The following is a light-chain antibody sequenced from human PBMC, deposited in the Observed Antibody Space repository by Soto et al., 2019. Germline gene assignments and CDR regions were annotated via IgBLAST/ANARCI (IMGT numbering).Light chain of an antibody. CDR3: SSYTSSSTYV. V-gene: IGLV2-14*01. Sequence: QSVLTQPASVSGSPGQSITISCTGTSSDVGGYNYVSWYQQHPGKAPELMIYEVSNRPSGVSNRFSGSKSGNTASLTISGLQAEDEADYYCSSYTSSSTYVFGTGTKV. J-gene: IGLJ1*01. CDR1: SSDVGGYNY. CDR2: EVS.